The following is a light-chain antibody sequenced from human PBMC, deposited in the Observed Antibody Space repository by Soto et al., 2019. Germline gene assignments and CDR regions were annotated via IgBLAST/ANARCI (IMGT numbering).Light chain of an antibody. CDR3: SSYTTSTTQV. CDR1: SSDIGAYTY. CDR2: EVS. Sequence: QSVLTQPASVSGSAGQSITISCTGTSSDIGAYTYVSWYQQHPGKAPKLMIYEVSNRPSGVSNRFSGSKSGNTASLTISGLQAEDEADYYCSSYTTSTTQVFGTGTKV. J-gene: IGLJ1*01. V-gene: IGLV2-14*01.